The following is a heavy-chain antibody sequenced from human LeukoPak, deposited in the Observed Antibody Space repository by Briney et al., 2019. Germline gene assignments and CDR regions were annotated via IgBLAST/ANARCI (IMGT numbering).Heavy chain of an antibody. J-gene: IGHJ6*02. CDR3: ARAGGGCSRASCPIPYYGLDV. V-gene: IGHV4-59*01. CDR1: GGSIRGFY. D-gene: IGHD2-2*01. CDR2: IYSSGTT. Sequence: SETLSLTCSVSGGSIRGFYWNWIRQPPGKGLEWIGHIYSSGTTDYNPSLKSRVTISVDTSESQFSLRLTSVTAADTAVYYCARAGGGCSRASCPIPYYGLDVWGQGTTVTVSS.